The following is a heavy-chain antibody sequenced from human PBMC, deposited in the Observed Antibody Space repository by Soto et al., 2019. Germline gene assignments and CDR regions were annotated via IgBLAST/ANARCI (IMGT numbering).Heavy chain of an antibody. V-gene: IGHV1-18*01. CDR1: GYTFAIYG. D-gene: IGHD1-1*01. J-gene: IGHJ4*02. CDR3: ARGTGTTSEGSLFDY. CDR2: IGTYNGDT. Sequence: QVQLVQSGAEMRKPGASVKVSCKTSGYTFAIYGINWVRQAPGQGLQWMGWIGTYNGDTHYAQTLQGRVTVTTDTSTSTAYVELRSLRSDDTAVYYCARGTGTTSEGSLFDYWGQGTLVTVSS.